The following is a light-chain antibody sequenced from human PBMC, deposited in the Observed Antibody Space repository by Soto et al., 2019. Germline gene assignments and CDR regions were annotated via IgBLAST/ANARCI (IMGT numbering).Light chain of an antibody. Sequence: DIQMTQSPSTLSASVGDIFTITCRASQTINSWLAWYQQKPGKAPKVLSFDDSSLKTGVPSRFSGRGSGTDLTLNSSSLEPEDFAVYYCQQRSNWPRTFGQGTKVDI. V-gene: IGKV1-5*01. CDR3: QQRSNWPRT. CDR2: DDS. CDR1: QTINSW. J-gene: IGKJ1*01.